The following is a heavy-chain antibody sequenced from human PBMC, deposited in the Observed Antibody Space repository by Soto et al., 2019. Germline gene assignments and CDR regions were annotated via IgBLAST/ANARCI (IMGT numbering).Heavy chain of an antibody. Sequence: GESLKISCKGSGYSFTSYWISWVRQMPGKGLEWMGRIDPSDSQTYYSPSFQGHVTNLVDKSINTAYLQWSSLKASDTDMYYCARLSGYSSGWHYFEYWGQGTLVTGSS. J-gene: IGHJ4*02. CDR1: GYSFTSYW. CDR2: IDPSDSQT. CDR3: ARLSGYSSGWHYFEY. V-gene: IGHV5-10-1*01. D-gene: IGHD6-19*01.